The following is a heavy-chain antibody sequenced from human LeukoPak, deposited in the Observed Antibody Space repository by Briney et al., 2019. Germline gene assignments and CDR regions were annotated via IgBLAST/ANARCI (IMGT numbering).Heavy chain of an antibody. CDR2: ISWNSGSI. V-gene: IGHV3-9*01. Sequence: PGGSLRLSCAASGFTFDDYAMHWVRQAPGKGLEWVSGISWNSGSIGYADSVKGRFTISRDNAKNSLYLQMNSLRAEDTAVYYCARGLRHNAGDYWGQGTLVTVSS. J-gene: IGHJ4*02. D-gene: IGHD1-1*01. CDR1: GFTFDDYA. CDR3: ARGLRHNAGDY.